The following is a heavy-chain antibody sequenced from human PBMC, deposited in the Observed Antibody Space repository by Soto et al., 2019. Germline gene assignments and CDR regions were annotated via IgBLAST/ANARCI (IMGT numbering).Heavy chain of an antibody. Sequence: QVQLQESGPGLVKPSGTLSLTCAVSGGSISSSNWWSWVRQPPGKVLEWIGEIYHSGSTNYNPSLRSRVTISVDKSKNQFSLKLSSVTAADTAVYYCARVRLWFGEVTLWYFDYWGQGTLVTVSS. CDR1: GGSISSSNW. CDR2: IYHSGST. D-gene: IGHD3-10*01. J-gene: IGHJ4*02. CDR3: ARVRLWFGEVTLWYFDY. V-gene: IGHV4-4*02.